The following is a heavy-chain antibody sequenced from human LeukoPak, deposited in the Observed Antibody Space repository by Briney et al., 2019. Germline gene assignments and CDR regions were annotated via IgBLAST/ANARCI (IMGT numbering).Heavy chain of an antibody. CDR3: ATNPAELRYFDWLSRFDY. CDR1: GFTFSSYS. CDR2: IITGSSYI. V-gene: IGHV3-21*04. Sequence: GGSLRLSCAAYGFTFSSYSMNWFRKAPGKGLDWFSFIITGSSYIYYADSVKGRFTISRDNAKNSLYLEMNSLRAEDTAVYYCATNPAELRYFDWLSRFDYWGQGTLVTVSS. J-gene: IGHJ4*02. D-gene: IGHD3-9*01.